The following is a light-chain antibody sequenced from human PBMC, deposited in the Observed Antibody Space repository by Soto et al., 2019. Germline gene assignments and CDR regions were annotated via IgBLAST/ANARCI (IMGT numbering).Light chain of an antibody. V-gene: IGKV3-20*01. CDR2: GAS. CDR3: QQSGDSQWT. J-gene: IGKJ1*01. CDR1: QSVQFNY. Sequence: EIVLTPSPGTLSLSPVDRATLSCRASQSVQFNYVAWYQQKPGQAPRLLIYGASSRATGIPDRFSGSGSGMDFTLTISSLAPEDFAVYYCQQSGDSQWTFGQGTKVDIK.